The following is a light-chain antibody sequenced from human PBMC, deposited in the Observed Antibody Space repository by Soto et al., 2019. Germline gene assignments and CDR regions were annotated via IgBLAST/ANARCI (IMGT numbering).Light chain of an antibody. V-gene: IGKV3-20*01. J-gene: IGKJ4*01. CDR2: GVS. CDR3: QQYGSSPT. Sequence: EIVLTQSPGTLSLSPGERATLSCRASQSVSSSYLAWYQQKPGQAPRLLIYGVSSRATGIPDRFSGSGSGKDCTLTISRLEPEDFAVDYCQQYGSSPTFGGGTKVEIK. CDR1: QSVSSSY.